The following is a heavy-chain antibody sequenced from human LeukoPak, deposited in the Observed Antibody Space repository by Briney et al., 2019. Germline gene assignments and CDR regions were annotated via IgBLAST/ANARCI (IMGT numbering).Heavy chain of an antibody. Sequence: ASVKVSCKASGGTFSSYAISWVRQAPGQGLEWMGRIIPILGIANYAQKFQGRVTITADKSTSTAYMELSSLRSEGTAVYYCARDGADYYGMDVWGQGTTVTVSS. D-gene: IGHD3-10*01. CDR1: GGTFSSYA. J-gene: IGHJ6*02. CDR3: ARDGADYYGMDV. CDR2: IIPILGIA. V-gene: IGHV1-69*04.